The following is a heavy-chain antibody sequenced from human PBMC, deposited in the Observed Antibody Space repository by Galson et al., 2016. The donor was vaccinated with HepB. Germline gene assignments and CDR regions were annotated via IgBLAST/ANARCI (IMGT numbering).Heavy chain of an antibody. Sequence: SVKVSCKASGGTFSSYAISWVRQAPGQGLEWMGGIIPIFATTNYAQKFQDRVTITADESTSTAYMKLSSLRSEDTAVFYCVRAQDQDFDYWGQGTLVTVSS. CDR1: GGTFSSYA. V-gene: IGHV1-69*13. D-gene: IGHD2-2*01. CDR3: VRAQDQDFDY. J-gene: IGHJ4*02. CDR2: IIPIFATT.